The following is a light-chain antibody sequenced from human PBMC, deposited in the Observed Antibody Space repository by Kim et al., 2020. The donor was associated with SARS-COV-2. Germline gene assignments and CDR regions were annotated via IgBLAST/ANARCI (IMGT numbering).Light chain of an antibody. CDR3: QQSYSTPWT. V-gene: IGKV1-39*01. J-gene: IGKJ1*01. CDR1: QDISYY. Sequence: ASVGDRVTITCRASQDISYYLSWYHHKPGKAPKLLIYAASSLQSGVSSRFSGNESGTDFTLTISSLQLEDFATYYCQQSYSTPWTFGQGTKVDIK. CDR2: AAS.